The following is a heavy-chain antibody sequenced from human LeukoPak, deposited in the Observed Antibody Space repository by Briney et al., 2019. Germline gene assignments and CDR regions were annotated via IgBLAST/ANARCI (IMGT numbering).Heavy chain of an antibody. CDR1: GGSISSYY. J-gene: IGHJ4*02. CDR2: IYYSGST. Sequence: SETLSLTCTVSGGSISSYYWSWIRQPPGKGLEWIGYIYYSGSTNYNPSLKSRVTISVDTSKNQFSLKLSSVTAADTAVYYCARGTIRGAVDYWGQGTLVTVSS. CDR3: ARGTIRGAVDY. D-gene: IGHD3-10*01. V-gene: IGHV4-59*01.